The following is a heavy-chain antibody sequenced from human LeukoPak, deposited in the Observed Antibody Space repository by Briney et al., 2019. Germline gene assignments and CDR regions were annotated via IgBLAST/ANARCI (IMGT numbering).Heavy chain of an antibody. CDR1: GFNFSDYC. CDR2: ISGSDYT. J-gene: IGHJ6*03. Sequence: GGSLRLSCAASGFNFSDYCMIWVRQAPGKGLEWVSGISGSDYTDHADSVKGRFTISRDNSKNTLYLQMNSLRAEDTALYYCAKSRNFYYYFMEVSGRGTKVTISS. CDR3: AKSRNFYYYFMEV. V-gene: IGHV3-23*01.